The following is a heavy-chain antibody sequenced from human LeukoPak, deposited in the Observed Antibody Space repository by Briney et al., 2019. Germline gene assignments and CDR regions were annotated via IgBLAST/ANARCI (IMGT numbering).Heavy chain of an antibody. J-gene: IGHJ4*01. CDR3: ARLEWGSAGSGSFDH. CDR2: IYYNGYT. D-gene: IGHD6-25*01. V-gene: IGHV4-39*01. Sequence: SETLSLTCTVSGGSISSSNYYWGWIRQPPGKGLEWIGAIYYNGYTYYNPSLRSRVTISVITSKNQFSLKLSSVTAADTAVYYCARLEWGSAGSGSFDHWGHGTLVTVSS. CDR1: GGSISSSNYY.